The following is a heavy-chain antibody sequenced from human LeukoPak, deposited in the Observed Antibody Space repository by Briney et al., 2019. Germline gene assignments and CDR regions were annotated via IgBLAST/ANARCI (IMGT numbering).Heavy chain of an antibody. D-gene: IGHD6-19*01. J-gene: IGHJ4*02. V-gene: IGHV3-21*01. CDR1: GFTFSSYS. Sequence: GGSLRLSCAASGFTFSSYSMNWVRQAPGQGLEWVSSIISSSSYIYYADSVKGRFTISRDNAKNSLYLQMNSLRAEDTAVYYCARGIAVADFDYWGQGTLVTVSS. CDR3: ARGIAVADFDY. CDR2: IISSSSYI.